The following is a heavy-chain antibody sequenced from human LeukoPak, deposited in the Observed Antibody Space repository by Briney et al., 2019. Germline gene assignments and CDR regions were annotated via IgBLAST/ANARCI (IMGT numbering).Heavy chain of an antibody. CDR2: INHSGST. J-gene: IGHJ4*02. Sequence: SETLSLTCAVYGGSFSGYYWSWIRQPPGKRLEWIGEINHSGSTNYNPSLKSRVTISVDTSKNQFSLKLSSVTAADTAVYYCARGVNYYGSGSQVDYWGQGTLVTVSS. CDR1: GGSFSGYY. CDR3: ARGVNYYGSGSQVDY. D-gene: IGHD3-10*01. V-gene: IGHV4-34*01.